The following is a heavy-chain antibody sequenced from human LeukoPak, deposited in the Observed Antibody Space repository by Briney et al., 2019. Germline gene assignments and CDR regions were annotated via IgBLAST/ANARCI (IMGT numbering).Heavy chain of an antibody. Sequence: SETLSLTCTVSGGSISSYYWSWIRQPPGKGLEWIGYIYYTGTTNYNPSLKSRVSILLDTSKTQFSLKLSSVTAADTAVYYCARAAIAVAGTGAFDIWGQGTMVTVSS. V-gene: IGHV4-59*01. D-gene: IGHD6-19*01. CDR2: IYYTGTT. CDR1: GGSISSYY. CDR3: ARAAIAVAGTGAFDI. J-gene: IGHJ3*02.